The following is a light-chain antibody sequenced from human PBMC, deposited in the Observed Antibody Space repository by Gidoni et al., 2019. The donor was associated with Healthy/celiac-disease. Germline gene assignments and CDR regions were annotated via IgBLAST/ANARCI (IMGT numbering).Light chain of an antibody. CDR3: QQLNTYPRT. CDR2: TAS. J-gene: IGKJ1*01. V-gene: IGKV1-9*01. CDR1: QGISSY. Sequence: DIQLTQSPSFLSASVGDRVTITCRASQGISSYLAWYQQKQGKSPKLLIYTASTLQSGVPSRFSGSGSGTEFTLTISSLQPEDSATYYCQQLNTYPRTFGQGTKVEIK.